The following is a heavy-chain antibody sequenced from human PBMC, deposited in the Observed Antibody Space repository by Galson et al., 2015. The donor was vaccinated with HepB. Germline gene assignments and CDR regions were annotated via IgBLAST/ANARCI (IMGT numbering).Heavy chain of an antibody. D-gene: IGHD4/OR15-4a*01. CDR2: ISANRGDT. CDR3: ARDRDYRFDY. CDR1: GYTFTVNG. V-gene: IGHV1-18*04. J-gene: IGHJ4*02. Sequence: SVKVSCKASGYTFTVNGISWVRQAPGQGLEWMGWISANRGDTKYAQNLQGRVTLTRNTSTSTAYLELRSLRSDDTTTYYCARDRDYRFDYWGQGTLVTVSS.